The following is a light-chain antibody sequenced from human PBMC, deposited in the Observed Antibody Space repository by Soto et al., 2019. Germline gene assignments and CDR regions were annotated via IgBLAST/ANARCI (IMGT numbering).Light chain of an antibody. CDR2: RAS. Sequence: EIVMTQSPATLSVSPGERVTVSCRASQSVNSNLAWYQQKPGQAPRLLIYRASTRATGFPARFSGSGSGTDFTLTISGLQSEDFAVYYCQQYNDWPRTFGQGTKV. CDR1: QSVNSN. CDR3: QQYNDWPRT. V-gene: IGKV3-15*01. J-gene: IGKJ1*01.